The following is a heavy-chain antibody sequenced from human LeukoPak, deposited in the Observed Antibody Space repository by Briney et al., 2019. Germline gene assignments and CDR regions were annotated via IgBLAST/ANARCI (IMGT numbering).Heavy chain of an antibody. CDR2: ISWNGGVI. J-gene: IGHJ4*02. CDR1: GFTFHDYA. D-gene: IGHD2-2*02. V-gene: IGHV3-9*01. CDR3: TKSDCSSTSCHTSDY. Sequence: AGGSLRLSCAASGFTFHDYAMHWVRQGPEKGLEWVSGISWNGGVIVYADSVMGRFTVSRDNAKNSPFLQMNSLRPEDTALYYCTKSDCSSTSCHTSDYWGQGTLVTVSS.